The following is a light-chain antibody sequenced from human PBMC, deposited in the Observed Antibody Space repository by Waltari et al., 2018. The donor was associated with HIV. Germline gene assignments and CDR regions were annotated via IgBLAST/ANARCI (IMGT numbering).Light chain of an antibody. CDR2: GAS. V-gene: IGKV3-15*01. CDR1: RNVNNN. Sequence: EIVMTQSPATLSVSPGERVTLSCRASRNVNNNLAWYQQKPGQAPRLLIYGASTRATGLPARFSGSESGTEFTLTISSLQSEDFAVYYCQQYDKWPLTFGGGTKVEIK. J-gene: IGKJ4*01. CDR3: QQYDKWPLT.